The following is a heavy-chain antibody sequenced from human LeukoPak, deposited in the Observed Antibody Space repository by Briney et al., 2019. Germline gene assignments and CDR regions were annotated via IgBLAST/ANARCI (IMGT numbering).Heavy chain of an antibody. CDR1: GYTLTELS. D-gene: IGHD2-2*01. J-gene: IGHJ4*02. V-gene: IGHV1-24*01. CDR3: ATVPRYCSSTSCPYYFDY. Sequence: ASVKVSCKVSGYTLTELSMHWVRQAPGKGLEWMGGFDPEDGETIYAQKFQGRVTMTEDTSTDTAYMELSSLGSEDTAVYYCATVPRYCSSTSCPYYFDYWGQGTLVTVSS. CDR2: FDPEDGET.